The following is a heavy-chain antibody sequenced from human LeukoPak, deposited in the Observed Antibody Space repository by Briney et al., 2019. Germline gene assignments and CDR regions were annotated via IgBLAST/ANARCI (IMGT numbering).Heavy chain of an antibody. CDR1: GGTFSSYS. V-gene: IGHV1-69*02. D-gene: IGHD6-13*01. CDR2: IIPILGIA. J-gene: IGHJ5*02. CDR3: ARGGLEYSSSWYGWFDP. Sequence: ASVKVSCKASGGTFSSYSISWVRQAPGQGLEWMGRIIPILGIANYAQKFQGRVTITADKSTSTAYMELSSLRSEDTAVYYCARGGLEYSSSWYGWFDPWGQGTLVTVSS.